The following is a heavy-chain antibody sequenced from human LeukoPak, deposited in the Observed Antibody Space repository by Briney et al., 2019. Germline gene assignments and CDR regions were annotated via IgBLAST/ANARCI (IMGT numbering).Heavy chain of an antibody. CDR2: IYTSGST. J-gene: IGHJ4*02. CDR1: GGSISNYY. CDR3: ARGTYYDILTGYYPFEY. V-gene: IGHV4-4*07. D-gene: IGHD3-9*01. Sequence: HSETLSLTCTVSGGSISNYYWSWIRQPAGKGLEWIGRIYTSGSTNYNPSLKSRVTMSVDTSKNQFSLKLSSVTAADTAVYYCARGTYYDILTGYYPFEYWGQGTLVTVSS.